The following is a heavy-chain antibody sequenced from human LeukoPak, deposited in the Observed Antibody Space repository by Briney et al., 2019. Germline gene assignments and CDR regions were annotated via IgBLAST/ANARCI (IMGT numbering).Heavy chain of an antibody. J-gene: IGHJ6*02. V-gene: IGHV3-23*01. CDR1: RFTFSSYS. D-gene: IGHD1-26*01. CDR3: AKVRGSYRSYYGMDV. Sequence: GGSLRLSCAASRFTFSSYSMSRGRQAPGKGLEWVSAISGSGGSTYYADSVKGRFTISRDNSKNTLYLQMNSQRAEDTALYYCAKVRGSYRSYYGMDVWGQGTTVTISS. CDR2: ISGSGGST.